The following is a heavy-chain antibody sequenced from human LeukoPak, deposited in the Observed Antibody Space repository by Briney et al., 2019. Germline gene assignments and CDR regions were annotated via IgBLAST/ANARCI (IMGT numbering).Heavy chain of an antibody. V-gene: IGHV3-30*02. Sequence: PGGSLRLSCAASGFTFSSYGMHWVRQAPGKGLEWVAFIRYDGSNKYYADSVKGRCTISRDNSKNTLYLQMNSLRAEDTAVYYCAKEAGYCSSTSCYGWDYYYYYMDVWGKGTTVTVSS. CDR2: IRYDGSNK. CDR1: GFTFSSYG. CDR3: AKEAGYCSSTSCYGWDYYYYYMDV. J-gene: IGHJ6*03. D-gene: IGHD2-2*01.